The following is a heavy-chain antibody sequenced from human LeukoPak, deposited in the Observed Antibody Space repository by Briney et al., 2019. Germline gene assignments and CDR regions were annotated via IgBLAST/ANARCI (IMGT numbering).Heavy chain of an antibody. V-gene: IGHV3-7*01. D-gene: IGHD3-22*01. J-gene: IGHJ3*02. Sequence: PGGSLTLSCAASGFTFSSYWMSWVRQAPGKGLEWVANIKQDGSEKYYVDSVKGRFTISRDNAKNSLYLQMNSLRAEDTAVYYCARDGTYNDSSGYDDAFDIWGQATIDTVSS. CDR2: IKQDGSEK. CDR3: ARDGTYNDSSGYDDAFDI. CDR1: GFTFSSYW.